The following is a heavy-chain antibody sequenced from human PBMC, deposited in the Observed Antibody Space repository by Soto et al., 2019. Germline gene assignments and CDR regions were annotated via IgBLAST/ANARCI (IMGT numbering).Heavy chain of an antibody. J-gene: IGHJ3*02. Sequence: QVQLVESGGGVVQPGWSLRLSCTTSGFTFSSHAMHWVRQAPGKGLEWVAVISYDGSNKYYADSVKGRFTISRDNSKNTLYLQMTSLRAEDTAVYYCARDKPSQGTFDIWGQGTMVIVSS. V-gene: IGHV3-30-3*01. CDR2: ISYDGSNK. CDR3: ARDKPSQGTFDI. CDR1: GFTFSSHA.